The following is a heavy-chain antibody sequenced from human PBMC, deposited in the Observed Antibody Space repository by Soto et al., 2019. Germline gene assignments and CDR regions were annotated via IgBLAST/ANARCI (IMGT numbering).Heavy chain of an antibody. D-gene: IGHD6-13*01. J-gene: IGHJ5*02. CDR3: AREGSSSSPFDP. CDR2: IIPIFGTA. CDR1: GGTFSSYA. V-gene: IGHV1-69*06. Sequence: GASVKVSCKASGGTFSSYAISWVRQAPGQGLEWMGGIIPIFGTANYAQKFQGRVTITADKSTSTAYMELSSLRSEDTAVYYCAREGSSSSPFDPWGQGTLVTVSS.